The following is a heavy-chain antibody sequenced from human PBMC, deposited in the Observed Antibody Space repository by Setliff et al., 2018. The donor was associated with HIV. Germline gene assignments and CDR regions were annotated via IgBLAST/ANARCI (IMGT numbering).Heavy chain of an antibody. CDR2: IYYSGST. J-gene: IGHJ4*02. Sequence: PSETLSLTCTVSGDSITNSEYYWAWIRQSPGKGLEWIGSIYYSGSTYYNPSLKSRITISIDTSKNQFSLRLSSVTAADTAVYYCARQYYDYVWGTYRSQYYFDNWGQGTLVTVSS. CDR1: GDSITNSEYY. CDR3: ARQYYDYVWGTYRSQYYFDN. V-gene: IGHV4-39*07. D-gene: IGHD3-16*02.